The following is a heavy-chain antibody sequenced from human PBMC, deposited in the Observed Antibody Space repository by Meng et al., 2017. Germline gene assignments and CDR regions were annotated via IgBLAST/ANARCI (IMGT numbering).Heavy chain of an antibody. CDR2: INHSGST. Sequence: QVQLQEWWAGLLKPSETLSLTFAVYGGSFSGYYWSWIRHPPGKGLEWIGEINHSGSTNYNPSLKSRVTISVDTSKNQFSLKLSSVTAADTAVYYCAERGYSYVNWFDPWGQGTLVTVSS. CDR1: GGSFSGYY. CDR3: AERGYSYVNWFDP. D-gene: IGHD5-18*01. V-gene: IGHV4-34*01. J-gene: IGHJ5*02.